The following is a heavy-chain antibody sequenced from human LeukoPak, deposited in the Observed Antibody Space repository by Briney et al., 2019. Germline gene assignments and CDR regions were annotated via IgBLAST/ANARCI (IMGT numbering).Heavy chain of an antibody. Sequence: PSETLSLTCTVSGGSISSSSYYWGWIRQHPGKGLEWIGVIYYSGRTYYNPSLKSRVTISVDTSKNQFSLKLTSVTAADTAVYYCATQGNYFRISDYWGQGTLVTVSS. J-gene: IGHJ4*02. D-gene: IGHD4-11*01. CDR1: GGSISSSSYY. CDR2: IYYSGRT. CDR3: ATQGNYFRISDY. V-gene: IGHV4-39*01.